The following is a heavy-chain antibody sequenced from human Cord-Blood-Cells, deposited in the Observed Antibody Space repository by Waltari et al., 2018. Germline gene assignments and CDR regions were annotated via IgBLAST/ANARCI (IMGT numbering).Heavy chain of an antibody. Sequence: QVQLQQWGAGLLKPSETLSLTCAVYGGSFSGYYWSWIRQPPGKGLEWIGEINHSGSTNYNPALKSRVNISVDTSKNQFSLKLSSVTAADTAVYYCARAVVVPAAMGGNWFDPWGQGTLVTVSS. CDR2: INHSGST. V-gene: IGHV4-34*01. CDR1: GGSFSGYY. J-gene: IGHJ5*02. D-gene: IGHD2-2*01. CDR3: ARAVVVPAAMGGNWFDP.